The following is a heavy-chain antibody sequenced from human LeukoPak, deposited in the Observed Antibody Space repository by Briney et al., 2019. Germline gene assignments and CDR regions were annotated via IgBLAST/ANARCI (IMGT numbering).Heavy chain of an antibody. J-gene: IGHJ6*03. D-gene: IGHD6-6*01. CDR3: ARRRGIAARPSYYYYMDV. CDR2: IYPGDSDT. V-gene: IGHV5-51*01. CDR1: GYSSTSYW. Sequence: GESLKISCKGSGYSSTSYWIGWVRQMPGKGLEWMGIIYPGDSDTRYSPSFQGQVTISADKSISTAYLQWSSLKASDTAMYYCARRRGIAARPSYYYYMDVWGKGTTVTASS.